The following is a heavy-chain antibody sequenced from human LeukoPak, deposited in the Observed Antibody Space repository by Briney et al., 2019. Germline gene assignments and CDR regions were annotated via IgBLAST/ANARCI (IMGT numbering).Heavy chain of an antibody. D-gene: IGHD3-22*01. Sequence: PGGSLRLSCAASGFTVSSNYMSWVRQAPGKGLEWVSVIYSGGSTYYAESVKGRFTIPRDNSKNTLYLQMNSLRAEDTAVYYCARDTPHYYDSSGYIIWGQGTLVTVSS. J-gene: IGHJ4*02. CDR3: ARDTPHYYDSSGYII. CDR1: GFTVSSNY. CDR2: IYSGGST. V-gene: IGHV3-53*01.